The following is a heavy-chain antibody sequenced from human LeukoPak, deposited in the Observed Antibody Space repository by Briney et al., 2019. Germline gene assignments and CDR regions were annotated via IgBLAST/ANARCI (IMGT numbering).Heavy chain of an antibody. D-gene: IGHD2-15*01. CDR3: ARGPLEYCSGGTCYSGRNWFDP. J-gene: IGHJ5*02. V-gene: IGHV1-2*02. Sequence: ASVKVFCKASGGTFSSYAISWVRQAPGQGLEWMGWINPNSGGTNYAQKFQGRVTMTRDTSISTAYMELRRLRYDDTAAYYCARGPLEYCSGGTCYSGRNWFDPWGQGTLVTVSS. CDR1: GGTFSSYA. CDR2: INPNSGGT.